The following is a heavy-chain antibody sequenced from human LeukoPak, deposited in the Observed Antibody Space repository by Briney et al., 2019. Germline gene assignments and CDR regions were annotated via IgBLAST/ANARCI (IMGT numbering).Heavy chain of an antibody. J-gene: IGHJ4*02. D-gene: IGHD1-1*01. CDR1: GFTVSSNY. V-gene: IGHV3-66*01. CDR3: ARTRAGIQAGFDY. Sequence: GGSLRLSCAASGFTVSSNYMSWVRQAPGKGLEWVSVIYSGGSTYYADSVKGRFTISRDNSKNTLYLQMNSLRVEDTAVYYCARTRAGIQAGFDYWGQGTLVTVSS. CDR2: IYSGGST.